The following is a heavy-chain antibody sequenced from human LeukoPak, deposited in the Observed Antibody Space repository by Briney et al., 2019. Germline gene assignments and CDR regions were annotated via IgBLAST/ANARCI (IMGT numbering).Heavy chain of an antibody. CDR3: AKASRRGRYCSGGSCPYYFDY. J-gene: IGHJ4*02. CDR1: GFTFSSYA. V-gene: IGHV3-23*01. D-gene: IGHD2-15*01. Sequence: GGSLRLSCAASGFTFSSYAMSWVRRAPGKGLEWVSAISGSGGSTYYADSVKGRFTISRDNSKNTLYLQMNSLRAEDTAVYYCAKASRRGRYCSGGSCPYYFDYWGQGTLVTVSS. CDR2: ISGSGGST.